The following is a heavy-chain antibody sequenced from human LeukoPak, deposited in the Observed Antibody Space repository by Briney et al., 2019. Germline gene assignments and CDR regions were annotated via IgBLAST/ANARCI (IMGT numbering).Heavy chain of an antibody. D-gene: IGHD3-22*01. J-gene: IGHJ4*02. Sequence: ASVKVSCKASGYTFTGYYMHWVRQAHGQGLEWMGWINPNSGGTNYAQKFQGRVTITADESTSTAYMELRSLRSDDTAVYYCARDGHRMYYYDTSAYRFDYWGQGTLVTVSS. CDR1: GYTFTGYY. CDR2: INPNSGGT. CDR3: ARDGHRMYYYDTSAYRFDY. V-gene: IGHV1-2*02.